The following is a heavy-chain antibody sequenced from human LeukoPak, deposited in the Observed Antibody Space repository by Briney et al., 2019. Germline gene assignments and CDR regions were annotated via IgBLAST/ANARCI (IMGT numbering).Heavy chain of an antibody. CDR2: ISTSGGTT. J-gene: IGHJ4*02. CDR3: ANGYYCDSTDY. V-gene: IGHV3-23*01. CDR1: GLTFSSYG. Sequence: PGGSLRLSCAASGLTFSSYGMIWVRQAPGKGLEWVSGISTSGGTTYYADSVKGRFTISRDNSKNTLYLQMSSLRAEDTAIYFCANGYYCDSTDYWGQGTRVTVSS. D-gene: IGHD3-22*01.